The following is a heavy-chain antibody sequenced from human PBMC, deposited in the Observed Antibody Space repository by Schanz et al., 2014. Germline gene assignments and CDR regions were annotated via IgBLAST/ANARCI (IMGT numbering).Heavy chain of an antibody. CDR3: ARAQGVIRWYYGVDV. Sequence: EVQLVESGGGLVQPGGSLRLSCAASGFTFSTYAMSWVRQAPGKGLEWVSTIYSSGSTYYADSVRGRFTISRDNSMNTVYLQMNSLRSDDAAVYYCARAQGVIRWYYGVDVWGQGTTVTVSS. J-gene: IGHJ6*02. D-gene: IGHD3-10*01. V-gene: IGHV3-23*05. CDR2: IYSSGST. CDR1: GFTFSTYA.